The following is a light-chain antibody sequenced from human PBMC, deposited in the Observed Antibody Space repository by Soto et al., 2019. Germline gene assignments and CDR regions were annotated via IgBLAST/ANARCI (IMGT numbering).Light chain of an antibody. J-gene: IGKJ5*01. Sequence: DFVMTQTPLSLSVAPGEPSSISCKSSQSLLHITGETFLFWYLQKPGQSPQLLIYEVSTRVSGVPERFSGSGSGTDFTLEISRVETDDVGLYYCMQSTQLPPTCGQGTRVEIK. CDR1: QSLLHITGETF. CDR2: EVS. CDR3: MQSTQLPPT. V-gene: IGKV2D-29*02.